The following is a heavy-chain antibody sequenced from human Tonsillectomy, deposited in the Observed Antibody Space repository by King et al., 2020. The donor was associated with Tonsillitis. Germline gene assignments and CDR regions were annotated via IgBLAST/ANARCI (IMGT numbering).Heavy chain of an antibody. D-gene: IGHD2-21*02. CDR1: GFTFSRYW. CDR2: IKQDGSEK. Sequence: VQLVESGGGLVQPGGSLRLSCAASGFTFSRYWMSWVRQAPGKGLEWVANIKQDGSEKYYVDSVKGRFTTSRDNAQNSLYLQMNSLRAEDTAVYYCASDNIVVVTATSTFDYWGQGTLVTVSS. CDR3: ASDNIVVVTATSTFDY. J-gene: IGHJ4*02. V-gene: IGHV3-7*01.